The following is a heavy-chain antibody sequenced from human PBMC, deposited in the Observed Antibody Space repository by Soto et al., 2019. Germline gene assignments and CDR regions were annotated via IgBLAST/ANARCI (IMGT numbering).Heavy chain of an antibody. Sequence: GGSLRLSCAASGFTFSSYEMNWVRQAPGKGLEWVSYISSSGSTIYYADSVKGRFTISRDNSKNTLYLQMNSLRAEDTAVYYCAAPVLITMVRGVIIAGFYYYYGMDVWGQGTTVTVSS. J-gene: IGHJ6*02. CDR2: ISSSGSTI. CDR1: GFTFSSYE. V-gene: IGHV3-48*03. CDR3: AAPVLITMVRGVIIAGFYYYYGMDV. D-gene: IGHD3-10*01.